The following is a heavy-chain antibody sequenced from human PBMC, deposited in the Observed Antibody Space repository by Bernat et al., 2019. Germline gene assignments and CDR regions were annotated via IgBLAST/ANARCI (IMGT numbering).Heavy chain of an antibody. CDR2: IWYDGGNK. D-gene: IGHD2-2*01. V-gene: IGHV3-33*01. CDR3: ARAGVVVPAATYYYYYMDV. J-gene: IGHJ6*03. CDR1: GFTFSSYG. Sequence: QVQLVESGGGVVQPGRSLRLSCAASGFTFSSYGMHWVRQAPGKGLEWVAVIWYDGGNKYYVDSVKGRSTISRDNSKNTLYLQMNSLRAEDTAVYYCARAGVVVPAATYYYYYMDVWGKGTTVTVSS.